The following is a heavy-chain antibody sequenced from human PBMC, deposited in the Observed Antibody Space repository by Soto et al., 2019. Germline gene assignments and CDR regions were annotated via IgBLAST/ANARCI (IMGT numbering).Heavy chain of an antibody. CDR3: ARGVVVPEKGTDD. V-gene: IGHV4-30-4*01. D-gene: IGHD2-2*01. CDR2: IYYSGST. Sequence: SETLSLTCTVSGGSISSGDYYWSWIRQPPGKGLEWIGYIYYSGSTYYNPSLKSRVTISVDTSKNQFSLKLSSVTAADTAVYYCARGVVVPEKGTDDWGQGTRVTVAS. CDR1: GGSISSGDYY. J-gene: IGHJ4*02.